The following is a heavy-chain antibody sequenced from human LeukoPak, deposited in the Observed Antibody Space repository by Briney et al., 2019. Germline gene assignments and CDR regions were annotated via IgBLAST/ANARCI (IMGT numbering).Heavy chain of an antibody. D-gene: IGHD2-15*01. J-gene: IGHJ3*02. V-gene: IGHV3-23*01. CDR1: GFTFSSYA. Sequence: GGSLRLSCAASGFTFSSYAMSWVRQAPGKGLEWVSAISGSGGSTYYADSVKGRFTISGDNSKNTLYLQMNSLRAEDTAVYYCARGGGGWDAFDIWGPGTMVTVSS. CDR3: ARGGGGWDAFDI. CDR2: ISGSGGST.